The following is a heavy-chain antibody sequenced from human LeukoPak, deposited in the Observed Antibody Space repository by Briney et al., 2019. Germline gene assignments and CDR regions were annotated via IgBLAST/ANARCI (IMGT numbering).Heavy chain of an antibody. Sequence: QSGGSLRLSCAASGFTFSNYWMSWVRQAPGKGLEWVAHISGDGSVKQNVDSVKGRFTISRDNAESSLFLQMHSLTAEDSAVYFCAKYKGRAYDYWGQGIQVTVSS. D-gene: IGHD1-1*01. V-gene: IGHV3-7*01. CDR3: AKYKGRAYDY. J-gene: IGHJ4*02. CDR1: GFTFSNYW. CDR2: ISGDGSVK.